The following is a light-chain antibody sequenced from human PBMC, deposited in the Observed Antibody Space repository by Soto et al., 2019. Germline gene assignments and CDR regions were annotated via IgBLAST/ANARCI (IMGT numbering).Light chain of an antibody. CDR1: QSLLHSNGYNY. CDR3: MQALQTLHT. Sequence: DIVMTQSPLSLPVTPGEPASISCRSSQSLLHSNGYNYLDWYLQKPGQSPQLLIYLGSNRASGVPDRFSGSGSGTDFTLKISRVEAEDVGVYYCMQALQTLHTIGQGTKLEIK. CDR2: LGS. J-gene: IGKJ2*01. V-gene: IGKV2-28*01.